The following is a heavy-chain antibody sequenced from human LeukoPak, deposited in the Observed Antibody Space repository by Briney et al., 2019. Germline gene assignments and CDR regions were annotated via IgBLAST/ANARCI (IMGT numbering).Heavy chain of an antibody. V-gene: IGHV4-59*01. CDR2: IYYSGST. D-gene: IGHD2-15*01. Sequence: SETLSLTCTVSGDSIRSYYWSWIRQPPGKGLELIGYIYYSGSTNSNPSLRSRVAISVDTSKNQFSLKVTSVTAADTAVYYCARALTPGYCGRATCSYFDFWGQGTLVTVSS. CDR1: GDSIRSYY. J-gene: IGHJ4*02. CDR3: ARALTPGYCGRATCSYFDF.